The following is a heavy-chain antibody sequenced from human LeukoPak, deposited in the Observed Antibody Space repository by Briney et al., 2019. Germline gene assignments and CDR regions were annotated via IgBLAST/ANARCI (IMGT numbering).Heavy chain of an antibody. Sequence: ASVKVSCKASGYPFTSYGITWVRQAPGQGLEWMGWISAYNGHTNYAQNLQGGVTMTTDTSTATAYMELRSLRSDDTAIYYCARQRYRSTQWLVDPTDYWGQGTLVSISS. CDR1: GYPFTSYG. V-gene: IGHV1-18*01. J-gene: IGHJ4*02. CDR3: ARQRYRSTQWLVDPTDY. CDR2: ISAYNGHT. D-gene: IGHD6-19*01.